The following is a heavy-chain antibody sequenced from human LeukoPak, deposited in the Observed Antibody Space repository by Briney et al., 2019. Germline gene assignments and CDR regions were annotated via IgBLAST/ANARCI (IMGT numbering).Heavy chain of an antibody. CDR3: ARCWVYDSSGYYYYYGMDV. D-gene: IGHD3-22*01. V-gene: IGHV4-34*01. J-gene: IGHJ6*02. Sequence: TSETLSLTCAVSGGSFSGYYWTWIRQPPGKGLEWIGEINHSGSTNYNPSLKSRVTISVDTSKNQFSLKLSSVTAADTAVYYCARCWVYDSSGYYYYYGMDVWGQGTTVTVSS. CDR2: INHSGST. CDR1: GGSFSGYY.